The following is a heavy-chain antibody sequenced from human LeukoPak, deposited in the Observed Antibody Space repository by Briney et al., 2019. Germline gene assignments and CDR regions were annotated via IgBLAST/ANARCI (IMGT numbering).Heavy chain of an antibody. V-gene: IGHV1-18*01. CDR3: ARVPTVTSYNWFDP. D-gene: IGHD4-17*01. CDR1: GYTFTSYG. J-gene: IGHJ5*02. CDR2: ISAYNGNT. Sequence: GASVKVSCKASGYTFTSYGISWVRQAPGQGLEWMGWISAYNGNTNYAQKLQGRVTMTTDTSTSTAYMELRSLRSDDTAVYYCARVPTVTSYNWFDPWGQGTLVTVSS.